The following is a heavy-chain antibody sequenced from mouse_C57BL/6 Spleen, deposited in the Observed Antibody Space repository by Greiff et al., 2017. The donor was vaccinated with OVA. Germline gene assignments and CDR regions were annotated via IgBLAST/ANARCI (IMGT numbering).Heavy chain of an antibody. V-gene: IGHV1-85*01. Sequence: QVQLQQSGPELVKPGASVKLSCKASGYTFTSYDINWVKQRPGQGLEWIGCIYPRDGSTKYNEKFKGKATLTVDTSSSTAYMELHSLTSEDSAVSFCAISGSSSLYCAYWGQGTPLTVSS. J-gene: IGHJ2*01. CDR2: IYPRDGST. CDR3: AISGSSSLYCAY. D-gene: IGHD1-1*01. CDR1: GYTFTSYD.